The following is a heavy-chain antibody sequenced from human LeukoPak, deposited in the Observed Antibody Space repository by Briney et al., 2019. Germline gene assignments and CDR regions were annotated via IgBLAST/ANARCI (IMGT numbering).Heavy chain of an antibody. J-gene: IGHJ4*02. Sequence: APVKVSCKASGYTFTGYYMHWVRQAPGQGLEWMGRINPNSGGTNYAQKFQGRVTMTRDTSISTAYMELSRLRSDDTAVYYCARDDELDFRFDYWGQGTLVTVSS. V-gene: IGHV1-2*06. CDR1: GYTFTGYY. CDR2: INPNSGGT. D-gene: IGHD6-13*01. CDR3: ARDDELDFRFDY.